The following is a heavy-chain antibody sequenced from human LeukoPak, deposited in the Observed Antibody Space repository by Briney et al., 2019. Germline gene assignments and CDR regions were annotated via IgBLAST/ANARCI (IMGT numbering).Heavy chain of an antibody. D-gene: IGHD3-9*01. V-gene: IGHV1-46*01. Sequence: ASVKVSCKASGYTFTSYYMHWVRQAPGQGLEWMGIINPSGGSTSYAQKFQGRVTMTRDTSPSTVYMELSSLRSDDTAVYYCARVYRGYDFLNYFDYWGQGTLVTVSS. J-gene: IGHJ4*02. CDR1: GYTFTSYY. CDR2: INPSGGST. CDR3: ARVYRGYDFLNYFDY.